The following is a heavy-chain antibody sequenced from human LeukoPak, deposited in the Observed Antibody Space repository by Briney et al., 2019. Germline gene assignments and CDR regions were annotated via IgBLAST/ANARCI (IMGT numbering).Heavy chain of an antibody. CDR1: GGSISSGY. V-gene: IGHV4-59*12. Sequence: SETLSLTCTVSGGSISSGYWSWIRQPPGKGLEWIGYIYYSGSTNYNPSLKSRVTMSVDTSKNQFSLKLSSVTAADTAVYYCARDTYYYDSSGYPLFDYWGQGTLVTVSS. CDR2: IYYSGST. D-gene: IGHD3-22*01. J-gene: IGHJ4*02. CDR3: ARDTYYYDSSGYPLFDY.